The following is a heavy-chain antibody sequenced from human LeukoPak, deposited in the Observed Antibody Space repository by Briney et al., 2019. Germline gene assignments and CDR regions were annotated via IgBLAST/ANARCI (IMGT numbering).Heavy chain of an antibody. V-gene: IGHV6-1*01. CDR1: GDSVSSSRAA. J-gene: IGHJ4*02. CDR3: ARDPVTGDTFDY. CDR2: TNYRSKWYR. D-gene: IGHD7-27*01. Sequence: SQTLSLTCAISGDSVSSSRAAWNWIRQSPSRGLEWLGRTNYRSKWYRDYAVSVKTRITINPDTSKNQFSLQLNSVTPEDTAVYYCARDPVTGDTFDYWGQGTLVTVSS.